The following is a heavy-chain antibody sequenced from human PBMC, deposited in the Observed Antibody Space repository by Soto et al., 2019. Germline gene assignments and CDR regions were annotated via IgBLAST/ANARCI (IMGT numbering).Heavy chain of an antibody. CDR1: GGSITTYY. V-gene: IGHV4-59*01. D-gene: IGHD6-19*01. CDR2: IHYEGST. CDR3: ARGRRSGWYHFDS. Sequence: QVQLQESGPGLVKPSETLSLTCTVSGGSITTYYWSWIRQPPGKGLEWIGYIHYEGSTNYNPSLKSRVTLLVDTSQNQFSLKLTSVTAADTAVYFCARGRRSGWYHFDSWGQGTLVTVSS. J-gene: IGHJ4*02.